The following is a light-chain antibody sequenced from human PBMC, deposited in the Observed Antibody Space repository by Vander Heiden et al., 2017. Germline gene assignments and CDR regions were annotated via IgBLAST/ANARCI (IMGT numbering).Light chain of an antibody. CDR3: QQYNSYPHT. Sequence: IQMTQSPSTLSASVGDRVTITCRASQSISSWLAWYQQKPGKAPKLLIYKASSLESGVPSRFSGSGSGTEFTLTISSLQPDDFATYYCQQYNSYPHTFGQGTKLEIK. CDR2: KAS. J-gene: IGKJ2*01. V-gene: IGKV1-5*03. CDR1: QSISSW.